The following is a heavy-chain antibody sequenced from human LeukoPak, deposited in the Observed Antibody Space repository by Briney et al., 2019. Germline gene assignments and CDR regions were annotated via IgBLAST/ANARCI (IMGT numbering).Heavy chain of an antibody. D-gene: IGHD3-9*01. CDR1: GYSISSGYY. CDR3: ARDYDILTGYYVPMPFDY. J-gene: IGHJ4*02. Sequence: KPSETLSLTCTVSGYSISSGYYWGWIRQPPGKGLEWIGSIYHSGSTYYNPSLKSRVTISVDTSKNQFSLKLSSVTAADTAVYYCARDYDILTGYYVPMPFDYWGQGTLVTVSS. V-gene: IGHV4-38-2*02. CDR2: IYHSGST.